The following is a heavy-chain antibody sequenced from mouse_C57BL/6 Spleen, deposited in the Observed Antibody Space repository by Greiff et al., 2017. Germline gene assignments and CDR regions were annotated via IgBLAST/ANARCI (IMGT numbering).Heavy chain of an antibody. CDR3: AREDGYYAFAY. J-gene: IGHJ3*01. D-gene: IGHD2-3*01. V-gene: IGHV3-6*01. CDR2: ISYDGSN. Sequence: EVKVEESGPGLVKPSQSLSLTCSVTGYSITSGYYWNWIRQFPGNKLEWMGYISYDGSNNYNPSLKNRISITRDTSKNQFFLKLNSVTTEDTATYYCAREDGYYAFAYWGQGTLVTVSA. CDR1: GYSITSGYY.